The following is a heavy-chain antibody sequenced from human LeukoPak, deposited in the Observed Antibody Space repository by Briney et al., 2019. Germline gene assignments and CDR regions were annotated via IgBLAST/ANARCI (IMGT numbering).Heavy chain of an antibody. CDR2: IKQDGSEK. CDR3: ARDGTKEYYDFWSGYYWAYNWFDP. V-gene: IGHV3-7*01. D-gene: IGHD3-3*01. CDR1: GFTFSSYW. J-gene: IGHJ5*02. Sequence: GGSLRLSCAASGFTFSSYWMSWVRQAPGKGLEWVANIKQDGSEKNYMDSVKGRFIISRENAKNSLYLQMNTLRAEDTAVYYCARDGTKEYYDFWSGYYWAYNWFDPWGQGTLVTVSS.